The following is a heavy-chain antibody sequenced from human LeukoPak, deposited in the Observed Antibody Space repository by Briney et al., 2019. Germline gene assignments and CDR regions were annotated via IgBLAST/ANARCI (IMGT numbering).Heavy chain of an antibody. Sequence: GASVKVSCKASGGTFSSYAISWVRQAPGQGLEWMGRIIPILGIANYAQKFQGRVTITADKSTSTSYMELSSPRSEDTAVYYCASLSGSYYYDSSTLFGMDVWGQGTTVTVSS. D-gene: IGHD3-22*01. CDR2: IIPILGIA. CDR3: ASLSGSYYYDSSTLFGMDV. J-gene: IGHJ6*02. V-gene: IGHV1-69*04. CDR1: GGTFSSYA.